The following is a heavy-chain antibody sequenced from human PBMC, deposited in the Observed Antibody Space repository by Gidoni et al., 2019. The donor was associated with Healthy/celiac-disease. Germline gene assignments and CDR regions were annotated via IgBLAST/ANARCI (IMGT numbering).Heavy chain of an antibody. CDR1: GFTFSGSA. Sequence: EVQLVESGGGLVQPGGSLTLSCAASGFTFSGSAMHWVRQASGKGLEWGVRIRSKANSYATAYAASVKGRFTISRDDSKNTAYLQMNSLKTEDTAVYYCTRRAVTGNWGQGTLVTVSS. CDR2: IRSKANSYAT. D-gene: IGHD4-17*01. CDR3: TRRAVTGN. J-gene: IGHJ4*02. V-gene: IGHV3-73*02.